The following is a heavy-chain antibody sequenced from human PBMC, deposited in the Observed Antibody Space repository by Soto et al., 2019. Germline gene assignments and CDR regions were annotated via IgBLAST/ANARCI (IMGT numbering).Heavy chain of an antibody. V-gene: IGHV2-5*02. CDR2: LYWDDDK. D-gene: IGHD5-18*01. CDR1: GFSLSTSGVG. J-gene: IGHJ4*02. Sequence: QITLKESGPTLVKPTQTLTLTCTFSGFSLSTSGVGVGWIRQPPGKALEWLALLYWDDDKRYSPSLKSRLTITKDTTKNQVVLTMINMDPVDTATYYCAHSGYSYGSYYFDYWGQGTLVTVSS. CDR3: AHSGYSYGSYYFDY.